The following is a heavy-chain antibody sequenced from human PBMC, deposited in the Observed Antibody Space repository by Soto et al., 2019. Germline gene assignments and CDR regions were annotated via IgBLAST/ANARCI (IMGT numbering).Heavy chain of an antibody. V-gene: IGHV1-3*01. CDR1: GYTFKAYA. CDR3: AREWXEITVCGGRNPAFGMDA. CDR2: INSGNGKT. J-gene: IGHJ6*02. Sequence: APVKVSCKGSGYTFKAYAMYWVRQAPGHRLEWMGWINSGNGKTKYSQKFQDRVTITSDTSAKTAYMELRSLGSEATAVYYCAREWXEITVCGGRNPAFGMDAWGQGTTVTVSS. D-gene: IGHD2-21*01.